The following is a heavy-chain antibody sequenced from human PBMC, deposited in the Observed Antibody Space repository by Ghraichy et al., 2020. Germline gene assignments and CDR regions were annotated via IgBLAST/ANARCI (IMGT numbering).Heavy chain of an antibody. D-gene: IGHD3-16*01. CDR3: AREALYSIYVWGYGMDV. V-gene: IGHV3-21*01. CDR2: ISSSSSHI. Sequence: GESLNISCAASGFTFSSYSMNWVRQAPGKGLEWVSCISSSSSHIYYADSLKGRFTISRDNAKNSLYLQMNSLRAEDTAVYYCAREALYSIYVWGYGMDVWGQGTTVTVSS. J-gene: IGHJ6*02. CDR1: GFTFSSYS.